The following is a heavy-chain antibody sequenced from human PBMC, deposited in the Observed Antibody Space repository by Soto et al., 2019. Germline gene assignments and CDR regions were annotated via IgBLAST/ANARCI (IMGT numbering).Heavy chain of an antibody. CDR2: ISGSDDST. CDR3: AKRSSSSTFDY. V-gene: IGHV3-23*01. Sequence: VPLLESGGGLVQPGESLRLSCAASGFTFSSYAMSWVRQAPGKGLEWVSVISGSDDSTYYADSVKGRFTISRDNSKNTLYLQMNSRRAEDTAVYYCAKRSSSSTFDYWGQGTLVTVSS. J-gene: IGHJ4*02. CDR1: GFTFSSYA. D-gene: IGHD6-6*01.